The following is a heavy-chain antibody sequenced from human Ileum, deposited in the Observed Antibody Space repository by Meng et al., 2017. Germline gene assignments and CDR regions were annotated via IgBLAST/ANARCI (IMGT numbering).Heavy chain of an antibody. V-gene: IGHV2-5*02. Sequence: QITLKKSGPTLVKPTQSLKLTCTFSGFSLSTSGVRVGWIRQPPGKALEWLATIYWDYDKRYSPSLKSRLTITKDTSKNQVVLTMTSMDPVDTATYYCAHRGDQHDYWGQGTLVTVSS. D-gene: IGHD3-10*01. CDR1: GFSLSTSGVR. CDR3: AHRGDQHDY. CDR2: IYWDYDK. J-gene: IGHJ4*02.